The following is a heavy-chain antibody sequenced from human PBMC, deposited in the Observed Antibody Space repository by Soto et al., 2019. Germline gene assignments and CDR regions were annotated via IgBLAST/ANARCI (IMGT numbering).Heavy chain of an antibody. Sequence: QVRLVESGGGVIQPGRSLRLSCAASGFSFRSYGMHWVRQAPGKGLEWVALMSHDGTKKYYADSVKGRLTISRDNSKNTLYLQTDSLRVEDTAVYYCSGGWKYFDYWGQGTQVTVSS. D-gene: IGHD1-1*01. CDR2: MSHDGTKK. CDR3: SGGWKYFDY. J-gene: IGHJ4*02. CDR1: GFSFRSYG. V-gene: IGHV3-30*03.